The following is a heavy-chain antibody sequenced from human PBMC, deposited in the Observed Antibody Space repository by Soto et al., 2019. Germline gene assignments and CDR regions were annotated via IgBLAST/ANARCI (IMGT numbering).Heavy chain of an antibody. J-gene: IGHJ5*02. CDR2: ISGSGGST. D-gene: IGHD6-13*01. CDR1: GFTFSSYA. CDR3: AKDKVEQQLVPTKVGWFDP. Sequence: EVQLLESGGGLVQPGGSLRLSCAASGFTFSSYAMSWVRQAPGKGLEWVSAISGSGGSTYYADSVKGRFTISRDNSKNTLYLQMNSLRADDTAVYYCAKDKVEQQLVPTKVGWFDPWGHGTLVTVSS. V-gene: IGHV3-23*01.